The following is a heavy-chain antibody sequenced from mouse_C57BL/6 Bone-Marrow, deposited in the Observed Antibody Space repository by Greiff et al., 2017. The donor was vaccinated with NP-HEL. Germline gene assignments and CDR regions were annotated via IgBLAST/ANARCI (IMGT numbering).Heavy chain of an antibody. D-gene: IGHD1-1*01. CDR2: IDPSDSYT. V-gene: IGHV1-50*01. Sequence: VQLQQPGAELVKPGASVKLSCKASGYTFTTYWMQWVKQRPGQGLEWIGEIDPSDSYTNSNQKFKGKATLTVDTSYSTAYMQLSSLTSEDSAVYYCARKAYYGRSYEFAYWGQGTLVTVSA. J-gene: IGHJ3*01. CDR3: ARKAYYGRSYEFAY. CDR1: GYTFTTYW.